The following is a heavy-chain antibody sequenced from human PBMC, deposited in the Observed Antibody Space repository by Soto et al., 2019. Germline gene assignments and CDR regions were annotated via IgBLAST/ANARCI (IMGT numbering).Heavy chain of an antibody. Sequence: QVHLVQSGVEVKTPGASVKVSCQASGYTFFTYDISWVRQAPGQGLEWMGWISTYSGDTKYAQKFPGRVTMTTDTSTTTAYLDLRSLRSDDTAVYYCARHHGPTTSENWFDPWGQGTLVTVSS. D-gene: IGHD5-12*01. CDR1: GYTFFTYD. V-gene: IGHV1-18*01. CDR2: ISTYSGDT. J-gene: IGHJ5*02. CDR3: ARHHGPTTSENWFDP.